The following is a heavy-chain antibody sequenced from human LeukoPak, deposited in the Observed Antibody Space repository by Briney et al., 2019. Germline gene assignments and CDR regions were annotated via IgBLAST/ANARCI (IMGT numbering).Heavy chain of an antibody. V-gene: IGHV5-51*01. CDR2: IYPGDSDT. D-gene: IGHD3-10*01. J-gene: IGHJ6*03. Sequence: GESLKISCKGSGYSFTSYWIGWVRQMPGKGLEWMGIIYPGDSDTRYSPSFQGQVTISADKSISTAYLQWSSLKASDTAMYYCARQQRKVYGSGYYYYYMDVWGKGTTVTVSS. CDR3: ARQQRKVYGSGYYYYYMDV. CDR1: GYSFTSYW.